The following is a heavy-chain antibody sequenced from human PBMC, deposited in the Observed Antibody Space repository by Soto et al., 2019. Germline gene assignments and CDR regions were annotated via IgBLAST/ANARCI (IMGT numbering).Heavy chain of an antibody. D-gene: IGHD5-18*01. CDR3: TTLHSYGLDY. J-gene: IGHJ4*02. V-gene: IGHV3-15*01. CDR1: GFTFNNVW. Sequence: PGGSLRLSCAASGFTFNNVWMTWVRQAPGKGLEWVGHIKSKSDGGTPDYAAPVKGRFNISRDDSQNTLFVQMHNLKTEDTAVYYCTTLHSYGLDYWGQGAMVTVSS. CDR2: IKSKSDGGTP.